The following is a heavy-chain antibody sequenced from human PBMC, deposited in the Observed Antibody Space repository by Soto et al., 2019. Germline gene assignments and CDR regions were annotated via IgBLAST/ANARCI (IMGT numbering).Heavy chain of an antibody. Sequence: GGSLRLSCAASGFTFNRYWMHWVRQTPERGLMWVSRINGDASRTNYADSVKGRFTISRDNSKNTLYLQMNSLRAEGTAVYYYAKDSGYSSGWYQEYYFNYGAREPLLPVS. V-gene: IGHV3-74*01. CDR1: GFTFNRYW. CDR2: INGDASRT. J-gene: IGHJ4*02. D-gene: IGHD6-19*01. CDR3: AKDSGYSSGWYQEYYFNY.